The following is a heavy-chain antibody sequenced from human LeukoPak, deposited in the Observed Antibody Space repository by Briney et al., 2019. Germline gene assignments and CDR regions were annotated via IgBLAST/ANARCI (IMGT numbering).Heavy chain of an antibody. CDR1: GFTFSSYA. J-gene: IGHJ4*02. CDR3: AKRMAAGMYYFDY. CDR2: ISGSGGST. V-gene: IGHV3-23*01. Sequence: GGSLRLSCTASGFTFSSYAMSWVRQAPGKGLEWVSAISGSGGSTYYADSVKGRFTISRDNSKNTLYLQMNSLRAEDTAVYYCAKRMAAGMYYFDYWGQGTLVTVSS. D-gene: IGHD6-13*01.